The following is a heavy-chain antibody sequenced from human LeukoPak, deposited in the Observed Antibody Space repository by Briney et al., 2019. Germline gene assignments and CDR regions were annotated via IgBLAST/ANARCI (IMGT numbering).Heavy chain of an antibody. J-gene: IGHJ4*02. CDR1: GYTFTSYY. V-gene: IGHV1-46*01. D-gene: IGHD5-24*01. CDR2: INPSGGST. CDR3: ARDKGMATTPEPQYYFDY. Sequence: ASVKVSCKASGYTFTSYYMHWVRQAPGQGLEWMGIINPSGGSTSYAQKFQGRVTMTGDTSTSTVYMELSSLRSEDTAVYYCARDKGMATTPEPQYYFDYWGQGTLVTVSS.